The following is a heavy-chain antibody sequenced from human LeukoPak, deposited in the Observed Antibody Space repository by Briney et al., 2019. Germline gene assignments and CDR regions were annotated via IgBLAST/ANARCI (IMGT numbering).Heavy chain of an antibody. CDR3: AEGVNYYDSSGYSLDAFDI. V-gene: IGHV3-30*18. CDR1: GFTFSSYG. Sequence: GGSLRLSCAASGFTFSSYGMHWVRQAPGKGLEWVAVISYDGSNKYYADSVKGRFTISRDNSKNTLYLQMNSLRAEDTAVYYCAEGVNYYDSSGYSLDAFDIWGQGTMVTVSS. D-gene: IGHD3-22*01. CDR2: ISYDGSNK. J-gene: IGHJ3*02.